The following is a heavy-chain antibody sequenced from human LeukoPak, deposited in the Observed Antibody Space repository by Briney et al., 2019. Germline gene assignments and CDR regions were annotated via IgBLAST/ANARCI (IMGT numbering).Heavy chain of an antibody. CDR1: GFTFSNYG. D-gene: IGHD2-21*01. CDR3: TKDAYERDGYGDHLRDFMDV. CDR2: MSFDGGYK. J-gene: IGHJ6*02. V-gene: IGHV3-30*18. Sequence: GGSLRLSCAGSGFTFSNYGVPWVRQAPGKGLEWVAAMSFDGGYKFYADSVKGRITMSGDTSKNTRYLQMNSLRGEDTAVYYCTKDAYERDGYGDHLRDFMDVWGQGTTVTVSS.